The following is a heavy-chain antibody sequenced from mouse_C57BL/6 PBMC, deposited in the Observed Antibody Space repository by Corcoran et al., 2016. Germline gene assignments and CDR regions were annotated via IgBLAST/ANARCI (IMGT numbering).Heavy chain of an antibody. Sequence: EVQLQQSGPELVKPGASVKISCKASGYTFTDYYMNWVKQSHGKSLEWIGDINPNNGGTSYNQKFKGKVTLTVDKSSSTAYMELRSLTSDDSAVYYCARDYYGSSWYFDVWGTGTTVTVSS. J-gene: IGHJ1*03. V-gene: IGHV1-26*01. CDR2: INPNNGGT. CDR3: ARDYYGSSWYFDV. CDR1: GYTFTDYY. D-gene: IGHD1-1*01.